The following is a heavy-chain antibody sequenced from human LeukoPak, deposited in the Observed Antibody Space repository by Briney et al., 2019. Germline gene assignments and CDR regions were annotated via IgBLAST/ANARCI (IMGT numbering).Heavy chain of an antibody. Sequence: GGSLRLSCAASGFTFSTYSMNWVRQAPGKWLEWVSSISASSSYIYYADSVKGRFTISRDNAKNSLYLQMNSLRAEDTAVYYCANRVRGVIVRGFDYWGQGTLVTVSS. J-gene: IGHJ4*02. CDR1: GFTFSTYS. V-gene: IGHV3-21*01. CDR2: ISASSSYI. CDR3: ANRVRGVIVRGFDY. D-gene: IGHD3-10*02.